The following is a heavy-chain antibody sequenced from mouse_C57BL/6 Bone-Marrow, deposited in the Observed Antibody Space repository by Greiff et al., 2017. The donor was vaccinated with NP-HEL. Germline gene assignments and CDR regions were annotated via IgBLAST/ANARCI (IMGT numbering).Heavy chain of an antibody. CDR3: ARSRYSKRAWFAY. CDR2: IYPSDSET. Sequence: QVHVKQPGAELVRPGSSVKLSCKASGYTFTSYWMDWVKQRPGQGLEWIGNIYPSDSETHYNQQFKDKATLTVDKSSSTAYMQLSSLTSEDSAVYDCARSRYSKRAWFAYWGQGTLVTVSA. D-gene: IGHD2-5*01. CDR1: GYTFTSYW. J-gene: IGHJ3*01. V-gene: IGHV1-61*01.